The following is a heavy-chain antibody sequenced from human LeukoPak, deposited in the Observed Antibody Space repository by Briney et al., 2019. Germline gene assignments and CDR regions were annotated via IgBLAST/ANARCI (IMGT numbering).Heavy chain of an antibody. D-gene: IGHD3-3*01. CDR3: ARDRYYDFWRYRPAFDY. V-gene: IGHV3-33*01. J-gene: IGHJ4*02. CDR1: GFTFSSYG. CDR2: IWYDGSNK. Sequence: GGSLRLSCAASGFTFSSYGMHWVRQAPGKGLEWVAVIWYDGSNKYFADSVKGRFTISRDNSKNTLYLQMNSLRAEDTAVYYCARDRYYDFWRYRPAFDYWGQGTLVTVSS.